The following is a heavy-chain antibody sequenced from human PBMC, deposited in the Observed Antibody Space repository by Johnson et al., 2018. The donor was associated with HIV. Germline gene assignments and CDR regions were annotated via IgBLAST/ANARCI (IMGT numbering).Heavy chain of an antibody. J-gene: IGHJ3*02. CDR1: GFTFDDYG. D-gene: IGHD3-22*01. CDR2: INWNGGNT. Sequence: VQLVESGGGVVQPGRSLRLSCAASGFTFDDYGMSWVRQDPGKGLEWVSGINWNGGNTGYADSVKGRFTISRDNVKNSLYMQMNSLRAEDTAVYYCARDGYNYVAFDIWGQGTMVTVSS. CDR3: ARDGYNYVAFDI. V-gene: IGHV3-20*04.